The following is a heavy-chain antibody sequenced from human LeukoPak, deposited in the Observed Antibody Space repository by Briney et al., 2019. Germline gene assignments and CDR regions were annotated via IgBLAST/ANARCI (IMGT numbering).Heavy chain of an antibody. CDR2: IYSGDSDT. J-gene: IGHJ6*02. Sequence: PGEFLKISCKGSGYSFTSYWIGWVRQMPGKGLEWMGIIYSGDSDTRYSPSFQGQVTISADKSISTAYLQWSSLKASDTAMYYCARVGSITMVRGVLSYYYGMDVWGQGTTVTVSS. CDR1: GYSFTSYW. CDR3: ARVGSITMVRGVLSYYYGMDV. V-gene: IGHV5-51*01. D-gene: IGHD3-10*01.